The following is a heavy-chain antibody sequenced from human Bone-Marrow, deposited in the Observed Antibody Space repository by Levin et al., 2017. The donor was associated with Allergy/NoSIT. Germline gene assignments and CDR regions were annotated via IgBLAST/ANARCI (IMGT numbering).Heavy chain of an antibody. CDR1: GGSVSSGSYY. V-gene: IGHV4-61*01. CDR3: ARGIIIRRVEGGYYFDY. Sequence: MASETLSLTCTVSGGSVSSGSYYWSWIRQPPGKGLEWIGYIYYSGSTNYNPSLKSRVTISVDTSKNQFSLKLSSVTAADTAVYYCARGIIIRRVEGGYYFDYWGQGTLVTVSS. D-gene: IGHD5-24*01. J-gene: IGHJ4*02. CDR2: IYYSGST.